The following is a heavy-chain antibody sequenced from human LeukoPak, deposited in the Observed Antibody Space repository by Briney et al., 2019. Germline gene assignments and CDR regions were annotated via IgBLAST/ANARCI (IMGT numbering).Heavy chain of an antibody. V-gene: IGHV3-7*01. Sequence: PGRSLRLSSAASAFTFSSYWMSWVRQAPGKGLEWVANIKQDGSEKYYVDSVKGRFTISRDNAKNSLYLQMNSLRAEDTAVYYCAREYCSSTSCHRLLYYFDYWGQGTLVTVSS. CDR2: IKQDGSEK. J-gene: IGHJ4*02. CDR3: AREYCSSTSCHRLLYYFDY. CDR1: AFTFSSYW. D-gene: IGHD2-2*01.